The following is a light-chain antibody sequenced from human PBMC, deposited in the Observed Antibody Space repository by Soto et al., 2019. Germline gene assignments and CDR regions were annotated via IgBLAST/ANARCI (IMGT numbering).Light chain of an antibody. CDR2: END. J-gene: IGLJ3*02. CDR3: GTWDTSLSSGV. V-gene: IGLV1-51*02. CDR1: TSNIRNNY. Sequence: HSVLTQPPSVSAAPGQKVTISCSGSTSNIRNNYVSWYQQLPGTAPKLLIYENDKRPSGIPDRFSGSKSGASATLGITGLQTGDEADYYCGTWDTSLSSGVFGGGTKLTVL.